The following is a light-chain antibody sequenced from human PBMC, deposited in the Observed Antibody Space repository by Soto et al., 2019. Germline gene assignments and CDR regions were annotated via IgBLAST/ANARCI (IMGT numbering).Light chain of an antibody. V-gene: IGLV2-14*01. CDR3: SSYTSSSTVV. CDR2: DVS. Sequence: QSALTQPASVSGSPGQSITISCTGTSSDVGGYNYVSWYQQHPGKAPKLMIYDVSNRPPGVSNRFSGPKSGNTASLTISGLQAEDEADYYCSSYTSSSTVVFGGGTQLTVL. CDR1: SSDVGGYNY. J-gene: IGLJ2*01.